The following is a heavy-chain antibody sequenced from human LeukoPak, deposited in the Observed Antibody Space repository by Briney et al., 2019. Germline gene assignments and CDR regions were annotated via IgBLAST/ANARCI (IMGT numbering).Heavy chain of an antibody. CDR2: ISGSGST. Sequence: GGSLRLSCAASGFTFSSYAMSWVRKAPGKGLEWVSAISGSGSTYYADSVRGRFTISRDNSKNTLYLQMNSLRAEDTAVYHCAKQYCSSWHYFDYWGQGTLVTVSS. CDR1: GFTFSSYA. D-gene: IGHD2-2*01. CDR3: AKQYCSSWHYFDY. J-gene: IGHJ4*02. V-gene: IGHV3-23*01.